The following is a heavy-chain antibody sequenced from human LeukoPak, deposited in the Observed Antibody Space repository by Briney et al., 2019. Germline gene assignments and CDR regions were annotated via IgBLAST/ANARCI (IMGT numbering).Heavy chain of an antibody. CDR3: ARAGDESTGHYDSHHF. CDR2: INPKSGAT. V-gene: IGHV1-2*02. Sequence: ASVKVSCKASGYTFDESHIHWVRQAPGQGPEWMGWINPKSGATDSAQQFQGRLTMTRDTSIGTASMDLSGLRLDDTGIYYCARAGDESTGHYDSHHFWGQGTMVTVSS. J-gene: IGHJ3*01. CDR1: GYTFDESH. D-gene: IGHD2-8*02.